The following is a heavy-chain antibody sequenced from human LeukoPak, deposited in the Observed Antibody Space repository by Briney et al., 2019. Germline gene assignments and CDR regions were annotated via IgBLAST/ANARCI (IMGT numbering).Heavy chain of an antibody. J-gene: IGHJ4*02. CDR1: GFTFSSYE. CDR3: ARDLGYCSSTSCYGLG. V-gene: IGHV3-48*03. Sequence: GGYLRLSCAASGFTFSSYEMNWVRQAPGKGLEWVSYISSSGSTIYYADSVKGRFTISRDNAKNSLYLQMNSLRAEDTAVYYCARDLGYCSSTSCYGLGWGQGTLVTVSS. D-gene: IGHD2-2*01. CDR2: ISSSGSTI.